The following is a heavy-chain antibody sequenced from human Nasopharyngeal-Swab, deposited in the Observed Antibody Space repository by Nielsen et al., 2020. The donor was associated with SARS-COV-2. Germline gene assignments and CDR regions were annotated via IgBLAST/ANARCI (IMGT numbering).Heavy chain of an antibody. CDR1: GYTFTSYA. CDR2: INAGNGNT. CDR3: ARDRNALRYFDWLGWFDP. J-gene: IGHJ5*02. Sequence: ASVKVSCKASGYTFTSYAMHWVRQAPGQRLEWMGWINAGNGNTKYSQKFQGRVTITRDTSASTAYMELSSLRSEDTAVYYCARDRNALRYFDWLGWFDPWGQGTLVTVSS. V-gene: IGHV1-3*01. D-gene: IGHD3-9*01.